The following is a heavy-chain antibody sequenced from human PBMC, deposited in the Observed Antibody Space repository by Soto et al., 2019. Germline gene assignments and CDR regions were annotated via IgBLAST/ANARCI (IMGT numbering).Heavy chain of an antibody. D-gene: IGHD1-26*01. Sequence: GGSLRLSCAASGFNFGFFGMHWVRQAPGKGLEWVAFISGDGINTQYADSVRGRFTLSRDYSRKTMYLQMDSLRDEDTALYYCARGNLSFDFDSWGLGTLLTVSS. CDR2: ISGDGINT. J-gene: IGHJ4*02. V-gene: IGHV3-30*03. CDR3: ARGNLSFDFDS. CDR1: GFNFGFFG.